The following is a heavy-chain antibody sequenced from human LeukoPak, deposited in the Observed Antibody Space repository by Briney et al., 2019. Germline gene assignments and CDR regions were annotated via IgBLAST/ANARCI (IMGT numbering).Heavy chain of an antibody. D-gene: IGHD3-16*01. J-gene: IGHJ3*02. CDR1: GGSISSYY. CDR2: IYYSGST. CDR3: ARGGGGYAFDI. V-gene: IGHV4-59*01. Sequence: SETLSLTCTVSGGSISSYYWSWTRQPPGKGLEWIGYIYYSGSTNYNPSLKSRVTISVDTSKNQFSLKLSSVTAADTAVYYCARGGGGYAFDIWGQGTMVTVSS.